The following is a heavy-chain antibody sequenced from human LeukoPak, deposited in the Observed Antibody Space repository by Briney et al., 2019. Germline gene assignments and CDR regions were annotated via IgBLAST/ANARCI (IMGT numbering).Heavy chain of an antibody. D-gene: IGHD6-19*01. J-gene: IGHJ5*02. CDR2: IYFSGTT. V-gene: IGHV4-59*11. Sequence: SETLSLTCSVSGDSITSHYWSWIRQPPGKGLEWIGCIYFSGTTNYNPSLGSRVTISVGTSKNQFSLKLSSVTAADTAVYYCARGRVAVAGTHHNWFDPWGQGTLVTVSS. CDR3: ARGRVAVAGTHHNWFDP. CDR1: GDSITSHY.